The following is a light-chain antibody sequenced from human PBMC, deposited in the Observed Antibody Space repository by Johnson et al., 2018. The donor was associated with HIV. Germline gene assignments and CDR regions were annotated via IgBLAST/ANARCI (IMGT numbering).Light chain of an antibody. V-gene: IGLV1-51*02. Sequence: QSVLTQPPSVSAAPGQKVTISCSGSSSNIGNNYVSWYQQLPGTAPKLLIYENNKRPSGIPDRFSGSKSGTSATLGIPGLPPGDEADYYCGTWDSSLSAGVFGTGTKVTVL. CDR2: ENN. J-gene: IGLJ1*01. CDR1: SSNIGNNY. CDR3: GTWDSSLSAGV.